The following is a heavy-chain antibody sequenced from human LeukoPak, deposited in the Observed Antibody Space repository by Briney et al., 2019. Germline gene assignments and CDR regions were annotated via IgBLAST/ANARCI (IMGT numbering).Heavy chain of an antibody. J-gene: IGHJ4*02. CDR2: ISGSGGST. D-gene: IGHD2-15*01. CDR3: ASLVGFRPY. V-gene: IGHV3-23*01. CDR1: GFTFSSYA. Sequence: GGSLRLSCAASGFTFSSYAMSWVRQAPGKGLGWVSAISGSGGSTYYADSVRGRFTISRDNSKNTLYLQMNSLRAEDTAVYYCASLVGFRPYWGQGTLVTVSS.